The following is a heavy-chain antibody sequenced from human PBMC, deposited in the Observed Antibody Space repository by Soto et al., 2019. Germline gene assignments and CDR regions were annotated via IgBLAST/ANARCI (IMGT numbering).Heavy chain of an antibody. D-gene: IGHD2-15*01. Sequence: QVQLQESGPGLVKPSETLSLTCTVSGGSISSYYWSWIRQPPGKGLEWIGYIYYSGSTNYNPSLKSRVTISGDTSTTQFSLRLSSVTAGDTAVYSCAGGGGTVVARNWFDPWGQGTLVTVSS. J-gene: IGHJ5*02. CDR2: IYYSGST. CDR3: AGGGGTVVARNWFDP. CDR1: GGSISSYY. V-gene: IGHV4-59*01.